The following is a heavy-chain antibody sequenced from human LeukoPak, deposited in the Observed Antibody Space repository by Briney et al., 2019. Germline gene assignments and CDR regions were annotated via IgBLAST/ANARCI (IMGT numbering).Heavy chain of an antibody. CDR1: GFTFRSYG. V-gene: IGHV3-33*01. CDR3: ARARVVGASYYFDY. D-gene: IGHD1-26*01. J-gene: IGHJ4*02. CDR2: IWYDGSNK. Sequence: GRSLRLSCAASGFTFRSYGMHWVRQAPGKGLEWVAVIWYDGSNKYYADSVKGRFTISRDNSKNTLYLQMNSLRAEDTAVYYCARARVVGASYYFDYWGQGTLVTVSS.